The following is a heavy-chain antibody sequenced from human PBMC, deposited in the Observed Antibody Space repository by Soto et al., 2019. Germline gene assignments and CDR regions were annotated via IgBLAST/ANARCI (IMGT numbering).Heavy chain of an antibody. V-gene: IGHV4-59*01. CDR2: IYYSGST. J-gene: IGHJ4*02. CDR1: GGSISSYY. D-gene: IGHD6-19*01. CDR3: ARDSSGWYDY. Sequence: QVQLQESGPGLVKPSETLSLTCTVSGGSISSYYWSWIRQPPGKGLEWIGYIYYSGSTNYNPSLKSRVPISVDTSKNQFSLKLSSVTAADTDVYYCARDSSGWYDYWGQGTLVTVSS.